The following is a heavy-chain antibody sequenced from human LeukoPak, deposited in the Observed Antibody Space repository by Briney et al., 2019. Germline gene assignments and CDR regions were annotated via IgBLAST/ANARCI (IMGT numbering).Heavy chain of an antibody. CDR2: IYTSGST. Sequence: SQTLSLTCTVSGGSISSYYWSWIRQPAGKGLEWTGRIYTSGSTNYNPSLKSRVTISVDTSKNQFSLKLSSATAADTAVYYCARGYSYGSSGGGYWGQGTLVTVSS. CDR3: ARGYSYGSSGGGY. J-gene: IGHJ4*02. V-gene: IGHV4-4*07. D-gene: IGHD5-18*01. CDR1: GGSISSYY.